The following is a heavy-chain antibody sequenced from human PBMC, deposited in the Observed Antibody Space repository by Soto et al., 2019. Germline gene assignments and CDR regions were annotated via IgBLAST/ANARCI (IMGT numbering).Heavy chain of an antibody. Sequence: PGGSLRLSCAASGFTFSNSGMRWVRQAPGQGLEWVSSIGPSGNTYYSDAVKGRFTISRDISKNTLFLQMDSLRAEDTATYYCAKLIHKSYYNVMDVWGQGTTVTVSS. CDR3: AKLIHKSYYNVMDV. CDR2: IGPSGNT. D-gene: IGHD5-18*01. J-gene: IGHJ6*02. V-gene: IGHV3-23*01. CDR1: GFTFSNSG.